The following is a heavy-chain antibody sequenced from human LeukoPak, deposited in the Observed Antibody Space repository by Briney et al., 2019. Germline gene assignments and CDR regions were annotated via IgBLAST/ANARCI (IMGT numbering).Heavy chain of an antibody. V-gene: IGHV4-61*08. CDR3: ARVPISTTARGYFDY. CDR2: IYFSGST. D-gene: IGHD4-17*01. J-gene: IGHJ4*02. CDR1: GGSVSSGGYY. Sequence: SETLSLTCTVSGGSVSSGGYYWSWIRQPPGKGLEWIGYIYFSGSTTYNPSRNSRVTISVDTSKNKFSLKLSSVTAADTAVYYCARVPISTTARGYFDYWGQGTLVTVSS.